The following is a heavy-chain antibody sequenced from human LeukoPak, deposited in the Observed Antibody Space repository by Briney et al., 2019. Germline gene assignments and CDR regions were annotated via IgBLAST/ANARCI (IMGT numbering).Heavy chain of an antibody. Sequence: GGSLRLSCAASGFTFSSYWMSWARQAPGKGLEWVANIKQDGSEEYYVDSVKGRFTISRDNAKNSLYLQMNSLRAEDTAVYYCAREGKDYGDYVHYWGQGTLVTVSS. CDR2: IKQDGSEE. D-gene: IGHD4-17*01. CDR1: GFTFSSYW. V-gene: IGHV3-7*01. CDR3: AREGKDYGDYVHY. J-gene: IGHJ4*02.